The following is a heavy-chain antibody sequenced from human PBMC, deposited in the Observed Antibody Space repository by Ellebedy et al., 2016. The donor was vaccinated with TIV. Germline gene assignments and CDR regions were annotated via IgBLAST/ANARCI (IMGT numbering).Heavy chain of an antibody. CDR2: INHSGST. Sequence: ESLKISCVASGFTFSNYNMNWIRQSPGKGLEWIGEINHSGSTNYDPSLKSRVTISVDTSEKQFSLRLNSVTAADTAVYYCVRHRVIRGKFNGWFDPWGQGALVTVSS. J-gene: IGHJ5*02. V-gene: IGHV4-34*01. CDR1: GFTFSNYN. CDR3: VRHRVIRGKFNGWFDP. D-gene: IGHD3-3*01.